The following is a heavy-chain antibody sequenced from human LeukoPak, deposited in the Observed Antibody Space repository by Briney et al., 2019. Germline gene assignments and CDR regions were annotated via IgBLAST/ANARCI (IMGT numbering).Heavy chain of an antibody. J-gene: IGHJ2*01. CDR3: AKGYYYDSSGCYFDL. CDR1: GFTFDDYA. V-gene: IGHV3-9*01. CDR2: ISWNSGSI. Sequence: GRSLRLSCAASGFTFDDYAMHWVRHAPGKGLEWVSGISWNSGSIGYADSVKGRFTISRDNAKNSLYLQMNSLRAEDTALYYCAKGYYYDSSGCYFDLWGRGTLVTVSS. D-gene: IGHD3-22*01.